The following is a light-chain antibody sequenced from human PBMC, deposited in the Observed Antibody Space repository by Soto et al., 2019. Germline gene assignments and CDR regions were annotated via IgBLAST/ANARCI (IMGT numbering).Light chain of an antibody. CDR2: DAF. CDR3: QQYDSYSRK. Sequence: DIQMTQSPSTLSGSVGDRFTITCRASQSISTWLALYQQKPGKAPKLLIYDAFSLESGVPSRFSGSGSGTEFLLNVRSLKPDDFATYCCQQYDSYSRKLGQGTKEDIK. V-gene: IGKV1-5*01. J-gene: IGKJ1*01. CDR1: QSISTW.